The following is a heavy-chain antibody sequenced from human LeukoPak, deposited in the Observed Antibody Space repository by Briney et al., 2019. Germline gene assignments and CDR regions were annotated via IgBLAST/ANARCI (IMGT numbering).Heavy chain of an antibody. CDR3: ARGFIAAAEEPVDY. Sequence: ASVKVSCKASGYTVTGYYMHWVRQAPGQGLEWMGWINPNSGGTNYAQKFQGRVTMTRDTSISTAYMELSRLRSDDTAVYYCARGFIAAAEEPVDYWGQGTLVTVSS. CDR2: INPNSGGT. V-gene: IGHV1-2*02. CDR1: GYTVTGYY. J-gene: IGHJ4*02. D-gene: IGHD6-13*01.